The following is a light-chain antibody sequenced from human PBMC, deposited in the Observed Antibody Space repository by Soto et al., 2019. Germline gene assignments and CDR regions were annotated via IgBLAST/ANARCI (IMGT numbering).Light chain of an antibody. V-gene: IGKV3-20*01. Sequence: EIVLTQSPGTLSLSPGERATLSCRASQSVSSSYLAWYQQKPGQAPRLLIYGASSRATGVPDRFSGSGSGTAFTLTISRLEPEDFAVYYCHHYGSSTGTFGKGAKVEIK. J-gene: IGKJ1*01. CDR2: GAS. CDR1: QSVSSSY. CDR3: HHYGSSTGT.